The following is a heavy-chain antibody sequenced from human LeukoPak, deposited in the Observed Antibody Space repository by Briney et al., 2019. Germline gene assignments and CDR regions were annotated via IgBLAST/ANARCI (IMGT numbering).Heavy chain of an antibody. CDR1: GYTFTGYY. Sequence: ASVKVSCKASGYTFTGYYMHWVRQAPGQGLEWMGWINPNSGGTNYAQKFQGWVTMTRDTSISTAYMELSRLRSDDTAVYYCARGGYDYVWGSDYWGQGTLVTVSS. CDR2: INPNSGGT. D-gene: IGHD3-16*01. CDR3: ARGGYDYVWGSDY. J-gene: IGHJ4*02. V-gene: IGHV1-2*04.